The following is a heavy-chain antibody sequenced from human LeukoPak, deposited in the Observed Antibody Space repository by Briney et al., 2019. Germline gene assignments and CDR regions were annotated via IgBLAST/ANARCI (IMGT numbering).Heavy chain of an antibody. CDR3: ASGGQGTFDY. J-gene: IGHJ4*02. Sequence: GGSLRLSCGASGFTFSSYSMNWVRQAPRKGLEWVSSISSSSSYIYYADSVKGRLTISRDNAKNSLYLQMNSLRAEDTAVYYCASGGQGTFDYWGQGTLVTVSS. V-gene: IGHV3-21*01. D-gene: IGHD1-1*01. CDR2: ISSSSSYI. CDR1: GFTFSSYS.